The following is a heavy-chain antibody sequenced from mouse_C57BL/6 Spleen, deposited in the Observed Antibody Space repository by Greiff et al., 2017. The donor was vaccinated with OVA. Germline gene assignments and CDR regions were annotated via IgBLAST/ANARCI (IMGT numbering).Heavy chain of an antibody. CDR3: ASFNNDDYDDWYFEV. Sequence: VQLQQSGAELVKPGASVKLSCKASGYTFTSYWMKWVKQRPGKGLEWIGEIYPGDGDTNYNEKFKGKATLTADTSSSTAYMQLSSLHSEDSAVYFCASFNNDDYDDWYFEVWGTGTTVTVSS. D-gene: IGHD2-4*01. J-gene: IGHJ1*03. CDR2: IYPGDGDT. V-gene: IGHV1-80*01. CDR1: GYTFTSYW.